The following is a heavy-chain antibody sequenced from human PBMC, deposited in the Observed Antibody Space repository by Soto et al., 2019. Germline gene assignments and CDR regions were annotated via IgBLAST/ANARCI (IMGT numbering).Heavy chain of an antibody. V-gene: IGHV3-21*01. CDR1: GFTFSSYS. J-gene: IGHJ4*02. D-gene: IGHD1-26*01. CDR3: ARDRGVGATYFDF. Sequence: GSLRLSCAASGFTFSSYSMNWVRQAPGKGLEWVSSISSSSSYIYYADSVKGRFTISRDNAKNSLYLQMNSLRAEDTAVYYCARDRGVGATYFDFWGQGTLVTVSS. CDR2: ISSSSSYI.